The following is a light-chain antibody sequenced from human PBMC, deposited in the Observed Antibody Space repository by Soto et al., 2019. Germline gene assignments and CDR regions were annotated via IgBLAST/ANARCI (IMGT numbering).Light chain of an antibody. CDR2: KAS. CDR3: QQYYSYST. V-gene: IGKV1-5*03. J-gene: IGKJ1*01. CDR1: QSISSW. Sequence: DIQMTQSPSTLSASVGDRVTITCRDSQSISSWLAWYQQKPGKAPNLLIYKASTLESGVPSRFSGSGSGTEFTLTISSLQPDDFATYYCQQYYSYSTFGQGTKVEIK.